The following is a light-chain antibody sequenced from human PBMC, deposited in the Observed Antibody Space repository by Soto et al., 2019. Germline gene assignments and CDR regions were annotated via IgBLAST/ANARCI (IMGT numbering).Light chain of an antibody. CDR1: QSVSSSY. Sequence: EIVLTQSPGTLPLSPGERVTLSCRASQSVSSSYLAWYQQRPGQAPRLLIYGASSRATGIPDRFSGSGSGTDFTLTISRLEPEDSAVYYCQQYGSSPLTFGGGTKVEIK. V-gene: IGKV3-20*01. J-gene: IGKJ4*01. CDR3: QQYGSSPLT. CDR2: GAS.